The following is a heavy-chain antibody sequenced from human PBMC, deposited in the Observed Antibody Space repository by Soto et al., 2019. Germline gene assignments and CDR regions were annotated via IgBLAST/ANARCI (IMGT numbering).Heavy chain of an antibody. Sequence: SETLSLTCTVSGASIRSTYWSWIRQSPGKGLEWIGYIYYSGTTNYNPSLKNRVTISVDTSKNQFSLKLSSVTAADTAVYYCARTYYYGSGSLYYFDYWGQGTLVTVSS. CDR3: ARTYYYGSGSLYYFDY. D-gene: IGHD3-10*01. J-gene: IGHJ4*02. CDR2: IYYSGTT. CDR1: GASIRSTY. V-gene: IGHV4-59*01.